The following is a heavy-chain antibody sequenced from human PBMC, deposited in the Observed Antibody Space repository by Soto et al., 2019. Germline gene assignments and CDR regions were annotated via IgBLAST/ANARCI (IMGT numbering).Heavy chain of an antibody. CDR3: AADESGSEVFGGAWY. CDR1: GFTFSSYS. Sequence: LKISCAASGFTFSSYSMNWVRQAPGKGLEWVSSISSSSSYIYYADSVKGRFTISRDNAKNSLYLQMNSLRAEDTAVYYCAADESGSEVFGGAWYWGQGTLVTVSS. V-gene: IGHV3-21*01. J-gene: IGHJ4*02. D-gene: IGHD1-26*01. CDR2: ISSSSSYI.